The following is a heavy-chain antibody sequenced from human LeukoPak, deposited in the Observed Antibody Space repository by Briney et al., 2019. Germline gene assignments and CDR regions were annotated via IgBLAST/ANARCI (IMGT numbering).Heavy chain of an antibody. D-gene: IGHD2-15*01. Sequence: PGGSLRLSCAASGFTFSSYWMSWVRQAPGKGLEWVANIKQDGSEKYYVDSVKGRFTISRDNAKNSLYLQMNSLRAEDTAVYYCAKVPICSGGSCHFDYWGQGTLVTVSS. CDR2: IKQDGSEK. CDR1: GFTFSSYW. V-gene: IGHV3-7*01. J-gene: IGHJ4*02. CDR3: AKVPICSGGSCHFDY.